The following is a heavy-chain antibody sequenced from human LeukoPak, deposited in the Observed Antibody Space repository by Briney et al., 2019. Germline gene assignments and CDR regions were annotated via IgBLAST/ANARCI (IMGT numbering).Heavy chain of an antibody. CDR2: IIPILGIA. CDR1: GGTFSSYA. CDR3: ARVDGSPDY. J-gene: IGHJ4*02. D-gene: IGHD2-15*01. V-gene: IGHV1-69*04. Sequence: GASVKVSCKASGGTFSSYAISWVRQAPGQGLEWMGRIIPILGIANYAQKFQGRVTITRDTSISTVYMELSSLRFEDTAVYFCARVDGSPDYWGQGTLVTVSS.